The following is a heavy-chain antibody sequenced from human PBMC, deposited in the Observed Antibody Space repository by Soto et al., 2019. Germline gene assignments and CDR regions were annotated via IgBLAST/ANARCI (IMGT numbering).Heavy chain of an antibody. CDR2: ISDSGGNT. V-gene: IGHV3-23*01. Sequence: DVQLLESGGGLVQPGGSLRLSCTASGFSFSSYAMTWVRQAPGKGLEWVSGISDSGGNTYFADSVKGRFTISRDNSKNTVYLQMNSLRDDDTAVYHCAKAAAGSCTQRLDFWGLGVPVTVSS. J-gene: IGHJ4*02. D-gene: IGHD6-19*01. CDR3: AKAAAGSCTQRLDF. CDR1: GFSFSSYA.